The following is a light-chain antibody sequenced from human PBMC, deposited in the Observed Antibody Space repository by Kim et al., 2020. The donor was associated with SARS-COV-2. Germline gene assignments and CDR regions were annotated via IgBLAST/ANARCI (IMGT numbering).Light chain of an antibody. Sequence: FLLTQPHSVSESPGKTATISCTRSSGSIDDNYVQWYQQRPGGVPTIVIYEDDQRPSGVSDRFSGSIDNSSNSASLTISGLRTEDEADYYCQSYNRDNVIFGGGTQLTVL. CDR2: EDD. CDR3: QSYNRDNVI. CDR1: SGSIDDNY. V-gene: IGLV6-57*03. J-gene: IGLJ2*01.